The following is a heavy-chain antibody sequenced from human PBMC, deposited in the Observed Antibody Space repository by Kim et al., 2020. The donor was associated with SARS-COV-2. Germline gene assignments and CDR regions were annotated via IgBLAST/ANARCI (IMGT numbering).Heavy chain of an antibody. CDR2: ISAYNGNT. V-gene: IGHV1-18*01. J-gene: IGHJ5*02. Sequence: ASVKVSCKASGYTFTSYGISWVRQAPGQGLEWMGWISAYNGNTNYAQKLQGRVTMTTDTSTSTAYMELRSLRSDDTAVYYCARDTMTTVTFGWFDPWGRGTLVTVSS. CDR3: ARDTMTTVTFGWFDP. D-gene: IGHD4-17*01. CDR1: GYTFTSYG.